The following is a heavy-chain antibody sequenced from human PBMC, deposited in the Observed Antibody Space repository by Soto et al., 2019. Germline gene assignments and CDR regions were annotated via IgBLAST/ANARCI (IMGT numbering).Heavy chain of an antibody. Sequence: ASVNVSCKASGYTFTTYYIHWVRQDPGQGIEWMGIINPSDGSTTNPQKFQGRVTMTRDTSTSTVYMELSRLRSEDTAVYYCARGATVTTSYYYYGMDVWGQGTTVTVSS. V-gene: IGHV1-46*01. CDR2: INPSDGST. CDR1: GYTFTTYY. J-gene: IGHJ6*02. CDR3: ARGATVTTSYYYYGMDV. D-gene: IGHD4-4*01.